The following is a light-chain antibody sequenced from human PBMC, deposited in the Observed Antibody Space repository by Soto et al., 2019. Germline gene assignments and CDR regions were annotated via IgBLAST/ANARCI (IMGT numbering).Light chain of an antibody. CDR1: QSVGTN. Sequence: EIVMTQSPVTLSVSPGERATLSCRASQSVGTNLAWYQQKPGQAPRLLIYGAFTRATGCPARFGGSGSGTEFTLTISSRQSEDFALYYCHQYNKWPPGTFGQGTKVEIK. CDR2: GAF. V-gene: IGKV3-15*01. J-gene: IGKJ1*01. CDR3: HQYNKWPPGT.